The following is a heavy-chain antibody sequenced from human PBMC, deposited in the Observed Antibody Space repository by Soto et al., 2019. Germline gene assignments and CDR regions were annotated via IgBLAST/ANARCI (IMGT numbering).Heavy chain of an antibody. V-gene: IGHV1-69*06. CDR2: VIPTFGTP. CDR1: GGTFGSYA. CDR3: AKGRWTIRLQAEDAI. D-gene: IGHD2-15*01. Sequence: QVQLVQSGAEVKKPGSSVKVSCKSSGGTFGSYAISWVRQAPGQGLEWMGGVIPTFGTPHYAQKFHGRVTITADIPTSTAYLELSSLKSADTAVYYWAKGRWTIRLQAEDAIWGQGTLVTVSS. J-gene: IGHJ4*02.